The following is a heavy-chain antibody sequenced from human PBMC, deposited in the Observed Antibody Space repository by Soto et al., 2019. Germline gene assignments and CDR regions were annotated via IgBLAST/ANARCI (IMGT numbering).Heavy chain of an antibody. J-gene: IGHJ5*02. Sequence: SETLSLTCTVSGGSISSGSYYWGWIRQPPGKGLEWIGSIYYGGSTYYNPSLKSRVTISVDTSKNQFSLKLSSVTAADTAVYYCVRQDYGSRSQNSIDPWGQGTLVTVSS. CDR2: IYYGGST. V-gene: IGHV4-39*01. CDR3: VRQDYGSRSQNSIDP. CDR1: GGSISSGSYY. D-gene: IGHD3-10*01.